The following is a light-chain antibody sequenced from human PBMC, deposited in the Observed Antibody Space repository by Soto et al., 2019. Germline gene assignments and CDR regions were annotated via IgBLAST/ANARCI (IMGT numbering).Light chain of an antibody. J-gene: IGKJ3*01. Sequence: DIPVTQSPSSLSASVGDRVTITCQASQDITNHLNWYQHKPGKAPKLLICDSSDLETGVPSRFSGSGSGTYLTLTISSLQPEDIATYYCQKHDGVPQFGPGTRIDIK. V-gene: IGKV1-33*01. CDR1: QDITNH. CDR3: QKHDGVPQ. CDR2: DSS.